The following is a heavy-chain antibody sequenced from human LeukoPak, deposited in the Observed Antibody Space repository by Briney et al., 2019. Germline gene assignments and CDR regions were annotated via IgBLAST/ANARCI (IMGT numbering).Heavy chain of an antibody. CDR2: IQQDGSGK. J-gene: IGHJ4*02. CDR3: ARGGYSGSYDY. Sequence: GGSLRLSCAASGFTFRSYWMSWVRQAPGKGLEWVANIQQDGSGKYYVDSVKGRFTISRDSAKNSLYLQMNSLRAEDTAVYYCARGGYSGSYDYWGQGTLVTVSS. CDR1: GFTFRSYW. V-gene: IGHV3-7*01. D-gene: IGHD1-26*01.